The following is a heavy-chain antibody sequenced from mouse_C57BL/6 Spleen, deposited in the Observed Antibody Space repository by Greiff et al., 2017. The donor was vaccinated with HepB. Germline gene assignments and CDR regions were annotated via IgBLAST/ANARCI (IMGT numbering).Heavy chain of an antibody. CDR2: IDPSDSYT. CDR1: GYTFTSYW. J-gene: IGHJ1*03. D-gene: IGHD1-1*01. CDR3: ACSRGYFDV. Sequence: QVHVKQPGAELVRPGTSVKLSCKASGYTFTSYWMHWVKQRPGQGLEWIGVIDPSDSYTNYNQKFKGKATLTVDTSSSTAYMQLSSLTSEDSAVYYCACSRGYFDVWGTGTTVTVSS. V-gene: IGHV1-59*01.